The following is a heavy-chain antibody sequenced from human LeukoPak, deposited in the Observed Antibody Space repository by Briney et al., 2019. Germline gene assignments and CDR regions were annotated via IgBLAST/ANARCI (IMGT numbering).Heavy chain of an antibody. J-gene: IGHJ6*03. D-gene: IGHD3-10*01. CDR3: ARVAKHFRGGLSFYYMDV. CDR2: IYHSGST. CDR1: GGSISSSNW. V-gene: IGHV4-4*02. Sequence: PSGTLSLTYAVSGGSISSSNWWSWVRQPPEKGLEWIGEIYHSGSTNYNPSLKSRVTISVDKSKNQFSLKLSSVTAADTAVYYCARVAKHFRGGLSFYYMDVWGKGTTVTISS.